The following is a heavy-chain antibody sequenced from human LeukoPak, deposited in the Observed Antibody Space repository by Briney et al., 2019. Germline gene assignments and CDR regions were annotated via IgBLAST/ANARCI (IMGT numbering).Heavy chain of an antibody. Sequence: GESLKISCKGSGYSFTSYWISWVRQMPGKGLEWMGRIDPSDSYTNYSPSFQGHVTISADKSISTAYLQWSSLKASDTAVYYCARRTYCTNVVCRNYWGQGPLVTVSS. J-gene: IGHJ4*02. V-gene: IGHV5-10-1*01. CDR1: GYSFTSYW. CDR3: ARRTYCTNVVCRNY. CDR2: IDPSDSYT. D-gene: IGHD2-8*01.